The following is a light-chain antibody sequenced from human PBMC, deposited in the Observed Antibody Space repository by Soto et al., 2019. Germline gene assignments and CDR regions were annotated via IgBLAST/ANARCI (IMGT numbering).Light chain of an antibody. CDR3: QSYDSTLSGYV. Sequence: QSVLTQPPSVSGAPGQRVTISCTGSSSNIGAGYDVHWYQQLPGTAPKLLSYANNNRPSGVPDRFAGSKSGTSVSLAITGLKSDDEADYYCQSYDSTLSGYVFGTGTKVTVL. J-gene: IGLJ1*01. CDR1: SSNIGAGYD. V-gene: IGLV1-40*01. CDR2: ANN.